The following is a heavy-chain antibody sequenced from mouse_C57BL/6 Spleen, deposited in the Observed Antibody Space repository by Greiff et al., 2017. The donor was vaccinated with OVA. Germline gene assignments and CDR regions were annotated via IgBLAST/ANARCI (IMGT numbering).Heavy chain of an antibody. Sequence: VQLQQSGAELVMPGASVKLSCKASGYTFTSYWMHWVRQRPGQGLEWIGEIDPSDSYTNYNQKFKGKSTLTVDKSSSTAYMQLSSLTSEDSAVYYCARGLRTGFAYWGQGTLVTVSA. CDR1: GYTFTSYW. J-gene: IGHJ3*01. CDR2: IDPSDSYT. V-gene: IGHV1-69*01. CDR3: ARGLRTGFAY. D-gene: IGHD3-1*01.